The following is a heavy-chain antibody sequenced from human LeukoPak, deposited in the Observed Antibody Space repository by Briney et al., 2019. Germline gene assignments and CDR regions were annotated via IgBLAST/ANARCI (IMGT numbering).Heavy chain of an antibody. CDR1: VFTFGNYA. CDR3: TRDQTPYY. CDR2: IRSKVYGGTP. V-gene: IGHV3-49*04. Sequence: GGSLRLSCTAAVFTFGNYAMTWVRQAAGKGLEWVGFIRSKVYGGTPEYAASVKGRFTISRDDSKGIAYLQMDSLKTEDTAVYYCTRDQTPYYWGQGTLVTVSS. J-gene: IGHJ4*02.